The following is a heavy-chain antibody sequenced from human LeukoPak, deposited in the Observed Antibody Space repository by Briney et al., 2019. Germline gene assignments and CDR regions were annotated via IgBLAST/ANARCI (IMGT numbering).Heavy chain of an antibody. CDR3: ARANWDYYDSSGYRYYFDY. J-gene: IGHJ4*02. CDR2: IYYSGST. CDR1: GGSISSYY. D-gene: IGHD3-22*01. Sequence: SETLSLTCTVSGGSISSYYWSWIRQPPGKGLEWIGYIYYSGSTNYNPSLKSRVTISVDTSKNQFSLKLSSVTAADTAVYYCARANWDYYDSSGYRYYFDYWGQGTLVTVSS. V-gene: IGHV4-59*01.